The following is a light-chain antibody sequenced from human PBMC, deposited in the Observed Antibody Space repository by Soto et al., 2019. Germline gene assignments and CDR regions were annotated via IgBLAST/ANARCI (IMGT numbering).Light chain of an antibody. Sequence: EIVMTQSPATLSVSPGERATLSCRASQSISSNLAWYQQKPGQAPRLLIYTASTRATGIPARFSGSGSGTEXXLTISSLQSEDFGVYYCQQYNNWPRTFGGGTKVEIK. CDR1: QSISSN. CDR2: TAS. J-gene: IGKJ4*01. V-gene: IGKV3-15*01. CDR3: QQYNNWPRT.